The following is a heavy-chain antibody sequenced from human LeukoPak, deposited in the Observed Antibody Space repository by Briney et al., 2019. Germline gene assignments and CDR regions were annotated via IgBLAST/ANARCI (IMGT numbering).Heavy chain of an antibody. CDR1: GLHFSGTA. Sequence: GGSLRLSCAASGLHFSGTAMSWVRQAPGKGLEWVSAISHDGMNAYYADSVKGRFTISRDNSKKTVSLEMSSLSAADTGVYYCAKDGAQYSSGPECDPRGQGALVTVSP. J-gene: IGHJ5*02. D-gene: IGHD6-19*01. CDR3: AKDGAQYSSGPECDP. V-gene: IGHV3-23*01. CDR2: ISHDGMNA.